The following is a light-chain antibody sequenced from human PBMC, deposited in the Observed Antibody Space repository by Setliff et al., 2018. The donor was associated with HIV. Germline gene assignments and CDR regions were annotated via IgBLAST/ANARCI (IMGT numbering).Light chain of an antibody. Sequence: QSVLTQPASVSGSPGQSITISCAGSSSDIGGHNFVSWYQQDPGKAPKLMIYGVNNRPSGVSNRFSGSKSGNTAFLTISGLQAEDEADYYCSSFSTISTQIFGGGTKVTVL. J-gene: IGLJ1*01. V-gene: IGLV2-14*01. CDR1: SSDIGGHNF. CDR3: SSFSTISTQI. CDR2: GVN.